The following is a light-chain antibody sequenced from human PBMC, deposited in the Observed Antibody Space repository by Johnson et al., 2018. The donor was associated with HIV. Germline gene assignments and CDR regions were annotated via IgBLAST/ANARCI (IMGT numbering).Light chain of an antibody. J-gene: IGLJ1*01. Sequence: TAPKLLIYDYNKRPSGIPDRFSGSKSGTSATLGITGLQTGDEADYYCETWDNSLNVGHVFDTGTKVTVL. CDR2: DYN. CDR3: ETWDNSLNVGHV. V-gene: IGLV1-51*01.